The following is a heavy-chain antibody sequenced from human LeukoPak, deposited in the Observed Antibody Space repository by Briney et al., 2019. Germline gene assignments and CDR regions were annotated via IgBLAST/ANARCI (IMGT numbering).Heavy chain of an antibody. V-gene: IGHV1-46*01. D-gene: IGHD5-18*01. CDR1: GYTFINYY. CDR3: AREIGPRQLHLWGSAFDY. Sequence: ASVKVSCKASGYTFINYYMHWVRQAPGQGLEWMGIINPSGGTTSYAQNFQGRVTMTRDTSTSTVYMELSSLRSEDTAAYYCAREIGPRQLHLWGSAFDYWGQGTLVTVSS. CDR2: INPSGGTT. J-gene: IGHJ4*02.